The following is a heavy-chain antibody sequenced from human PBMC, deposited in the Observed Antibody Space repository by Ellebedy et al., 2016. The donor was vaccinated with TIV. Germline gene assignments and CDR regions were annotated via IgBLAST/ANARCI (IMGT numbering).Heavy chain of an antibody. V-gene: IGHV3-30-3*01. J-gene: IGHJ4*02. CDR1: GFTFSSYA. D-gene: IGHD5-12*01. CDR2: ISYDGSNK. CDR3: ARGNSGYDAVYLDY. Sequence: GESLKISCAASGFTFSSYAMHWVRQAPGKGLEGVTVISYDGSNKYYTDSVKGRFTISRDNSKNTLYLQMNSLRAEDTAVYYCARGNSGYDAVYLDYWGQGTLVTVSS.